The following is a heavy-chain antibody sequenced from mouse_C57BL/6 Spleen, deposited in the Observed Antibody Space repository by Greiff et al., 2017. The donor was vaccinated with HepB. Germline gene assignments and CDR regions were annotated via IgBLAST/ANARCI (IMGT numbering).Heavy chain of an antibody. V-gene: IGHV5-17*01. CDR3: ARHDYDVAWFAY. Sequence: EVQRVESGGGLVKPGGSLKLSCAASGFTFSDYGMHWVRQAPEKGLEWVAYISSGSSTIYYADTVKGRFTISRDNAKNTLFLQMTSLRSEDTAMYYCARHDYDVAWFAYWGQGTLVTVSA. J-gene: IGHJ3*01. D-gene: IGHD2-4*01. CDR2: ISSGSSTI. CDR1: GFTFSDYG.